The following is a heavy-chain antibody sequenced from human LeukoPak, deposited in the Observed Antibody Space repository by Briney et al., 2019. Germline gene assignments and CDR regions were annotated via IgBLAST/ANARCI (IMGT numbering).Heavy chain of an antibody. J-gene: IGHJ3*02. CDR1: GFTFSSYA. D-gene: IGHD6-13*01. CDR3: ARETQQRQLSNPFEI. V-gene: IGHV3-30-3*01. Sequence: GGSLRLSCAASGFTFSSYAMHWVRQAPGKGLEWVAVISYDGSNKYYADSVKGQFTISRDNSKNTLYLQMNSLRADDTALYYCARETQQRQLSNPFEIWGQGTMVTVSS. CDR2: ISYDGSNK.